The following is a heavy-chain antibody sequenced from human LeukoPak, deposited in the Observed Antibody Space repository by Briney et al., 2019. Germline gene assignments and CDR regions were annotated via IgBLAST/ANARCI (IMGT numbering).Heavy chain of an antibody. CDR3: ARIEWERLGRAFDI. V-gene: IGHV3-53*01. CDR1: GFTVSDNY. J-gene: IGHJ3*02. D-gene: IGHD1-26*01. CDR2: IYSAGAT. Sequence: GGSLRLSCAASGFTVSDNYMTWFRQAPGKGLEWVSSIYSAGATHYAESVKGRFTISRDNSKNTLYLQMNSLRAEDMAVYYCARIEWERLGRAFDIWGQGTMVTVSS.